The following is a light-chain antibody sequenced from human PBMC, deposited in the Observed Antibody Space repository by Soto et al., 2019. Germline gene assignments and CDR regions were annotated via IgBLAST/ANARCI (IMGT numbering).Light chain of an antibody. J-gene: IGLJ3*02. CDR1: SGHSSHI. Sequence: QSVLTQSSSASASLGSSVKLTCTLNSGHSSHISAWHQQQPGKAPRYLMKVEGGGNYTKGSGVPDRFSGSSSGADRYLTISNLQSEDEADYYCETWYSNTGVFGEGTKVTVL. V-gene: IGLV4-60*03. CDR3: ETWYSNTGV. CDR2: VEGGGNY.